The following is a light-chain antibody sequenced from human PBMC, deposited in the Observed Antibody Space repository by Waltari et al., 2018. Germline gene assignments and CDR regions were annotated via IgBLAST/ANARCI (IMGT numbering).Light chain of an antibody. V-gene: IGKV3-20*01. J-gene: IGKJ1*01. CDR3: QKYESLPAT. CDR1: HSSGIY. Sequence: EIVLTQSPGTLSLSPGERATLSCRASHSSGIYLAWYQQKPGQAPRLLMYHASSRATGIPDRFSGSGSGTDFSLTISRLEPEDFAVYYCQKYESLPATFGQGTKVEIK. CDR2: HAS.